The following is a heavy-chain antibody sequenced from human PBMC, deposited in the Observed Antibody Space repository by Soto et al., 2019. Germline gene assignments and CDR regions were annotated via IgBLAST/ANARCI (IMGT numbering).Heavy chain of an antibody. V-gene: IGHV4-61*01. CDR2: IYSSGST. CDR1: GDSVSSPSYY. J-gene: IGHJ5*02. CDR3: ARSLKVLSGCFNP. Sequence: QAQLQESGPGLVKPSETLSLTCTVSGDSVSSPSYYWSWIRQSPGKGLEWIGYIYSSGSTKYNPSLTSRVTISVDTSKNQFSLRLTSVTAADTAVYYCARSLKVLSGCFNPWGQGTLVTVSS. D-gene: IGHD6-25*01.